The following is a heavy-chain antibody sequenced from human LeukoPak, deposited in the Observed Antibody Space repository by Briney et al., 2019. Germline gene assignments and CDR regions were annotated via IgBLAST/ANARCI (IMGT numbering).Heavy chain of an antibody. D-gene: IGHD2-2*02. V-gene: IGHV1-69*13. CDR2: IIPIFGTA. J-gene: IGHJ5*02. CDR1: GGTFSSYA. CDR3: ARALLTYCSSTSCYKRWFDP. Sequence: ASVKVSCKASGGTFSSYAISWVRQAPGQGLEWMGGIIPIFGTANYAQKFQGRVTITADEFTSTACMELSSLRSEDTAVYYCARALLTYCSSTSCYKRWFDPWGQGTLVTVSS.